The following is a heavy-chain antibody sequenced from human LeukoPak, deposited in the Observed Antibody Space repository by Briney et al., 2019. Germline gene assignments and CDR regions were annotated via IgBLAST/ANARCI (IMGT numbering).Heavy chain of an antibody. CDR1: GYSSSSDKY. D-gene: IGHD6-19*01. J-gene: IGHJ5*02. V-gene: IGHV4-38-2*01. CDR3: ARSHSCWQGHNNWFDP. Sequence: KSSETLSLTCEVSGYSSSSDKYWGWIRQPPGKGLEWIGTIYHTGSTFYNPSLKSRVSISVDTSKNQFSLRFTSVTAADTAVYYCARSHSCWQGHNNWFDPWGQGTLVTVSS. CDR2: IYHTGST.